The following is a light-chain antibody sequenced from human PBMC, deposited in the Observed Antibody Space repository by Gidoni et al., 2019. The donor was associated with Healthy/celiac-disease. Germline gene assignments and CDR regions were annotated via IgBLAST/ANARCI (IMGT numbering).Light chain of an antibody. Sequence: IQMTPSPSTLSASVGDRVTITCRASQSISSWLAWYQQKPGKAPKLLIYKASSLESGVTSRFSGSGSGTEFTLTISSMQHDDFATYYCQQYNSYPFTFGPGTKVDIK. CDR3: QQYNSYPFT. J-gene: IGKJ3*01. V-gene: IGKV1-5*03. CDR1: QSISSW. CDR2: KAS.